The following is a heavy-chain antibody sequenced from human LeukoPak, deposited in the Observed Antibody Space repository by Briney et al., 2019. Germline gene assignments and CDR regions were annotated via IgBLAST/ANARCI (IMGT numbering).Heavy chain of an antibody. CDR2: IKQDGSDK. CDR1: GFTFTTYW. V-gene: IGHV3-7*01. D-gene: IGHD6-19*01. J-gene: IGHJ6*03. CDR3: AKPGYSSGWYGLSYYYMDV. Sequence: PGGSLRLSCAASGFTFTTYWMTWVRQAPGKGLEWVANIKQDGSDKYYVDSVKGRFTISRDNAKNSLYLQMNSLRAEDTAVYYCAKPGYSSGWYGLSYYYMDVWGKGTTVTISS.